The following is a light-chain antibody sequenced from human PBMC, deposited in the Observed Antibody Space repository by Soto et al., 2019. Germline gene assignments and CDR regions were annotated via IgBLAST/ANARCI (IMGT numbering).Light chain of an antibody. J-gene: IGKJ4*01. CDR2: GAS. CDR1: QSVSSN. V-gene: IGKV3-15*01. Sequence: VLTQSPATLSVSPGERATLSCRASQSVSSNLAWYQQKPGQAPRLLIYGASTRATGIPARFSGSGSGTEFTLTISSLQSEDFAVYYCQQYNNWPFTFGGGTKV. CDR3: QQYNNWPFT.